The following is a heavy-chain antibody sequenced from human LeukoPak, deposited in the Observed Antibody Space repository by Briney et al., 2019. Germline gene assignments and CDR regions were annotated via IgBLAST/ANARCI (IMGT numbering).Heavy chain of an antibody. CDR3: AKDLRKYGDYVGVNYYGMDV. D-gene: IGHD4-17*01. CDR1: GFTFSDSY. CDR2: ISYDGSNK. J-gene: IGHJ6*02. Sequence: PGGSLRLSCAASGFTFSDSYMSWIRQAPGKGLEWVAVISYDGSNKYYADSVKGRFTISRDNSKNTLYLQMNSLRAEDTAVYYCAKDLRKYGDYVGVNYYGMDVWGQGTTVTVSS. V-gene: IGHV3-30*18.